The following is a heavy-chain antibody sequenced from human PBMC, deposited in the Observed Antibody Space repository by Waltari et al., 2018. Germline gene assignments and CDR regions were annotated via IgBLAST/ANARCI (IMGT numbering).Heavy chain of an antibody. J-gene: IGHJ4*02. V-gene: IGHV4-34*04. CDR1: GGSFSGYY. CDR3: ARTGYSSSGSTADYFDY. D-gene: IGHD6-13*01. CDR2: INHMGST. Sequence: QVQLQQWGAGLLKPSETLSLTCAVYGGSFSGYYWSWIRQPPGKGLEWSGEINHMGSTNNSPSLKSGDTISVETSKNQFSLKLSSVTAAETAVYYCARTGYSSSGSTADYFDYWGQGTLVTVSS.